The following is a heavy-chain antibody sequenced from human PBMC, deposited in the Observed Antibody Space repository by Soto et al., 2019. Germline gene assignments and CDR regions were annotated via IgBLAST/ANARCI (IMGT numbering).Heavy chain of an antibody. D-gene: IGHD5-18*01. J-gene: IGHJ3*02. CDR2: IYYSGST. CDR3: ARATMVTRPHAFDI. CDR1: GGSISSSSYY. Sequence: SETLSLTCTVSGGSISSSSYYWGWIRQPPGKGLEWIGSIYYSGSTYYNPSLKSRVTISVDTSKNQFSLKLSSVTAADTAVYYCARATMVTRPHAFDIWGQGTMVTVSS. V-gene: IGHV4-39*01.